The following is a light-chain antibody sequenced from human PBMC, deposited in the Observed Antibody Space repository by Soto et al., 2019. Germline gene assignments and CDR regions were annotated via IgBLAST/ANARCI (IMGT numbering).Light chain of an antibody. CDR2: GAS. CDR3: QQYNSWPLT. V-gene: IGKV3-15*01. Sequence: LMTQSPATLSVSPGERVTLSCRARQSVYSNLAWYQQKPGQAPRLLIYGASTRATGLPARFSGSGSGTEFTLTISSLQSEDFAVYYCQQYNSWPLTFGGGTKVEIK. CDR1: QSVYSN. J-gene: IGKJ4*01.